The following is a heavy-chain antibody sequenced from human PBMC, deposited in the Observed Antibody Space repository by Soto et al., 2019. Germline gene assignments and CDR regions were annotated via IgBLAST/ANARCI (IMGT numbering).Heavy chain of an antibody. CDR2: ISLYSDGT. V-gene: IGHV1-18*01. D-gene: IGHD2-2*01. CDR3: ARVVPGAEAWFGP. CDR1: GYTFSNYG. J-gene: IGHJ5*02. Sequence: QVQLVQSGGEVKRPGPSVKVSGKTSGYTFSNYGITWVRQAPGQPLEWLGWISLYSDGTNYAQKFQGRVSMTTDTSTTTAYMELRSLRSDDTAVYYCARVVPGAEAWFGPWGQGTLVTVSS.